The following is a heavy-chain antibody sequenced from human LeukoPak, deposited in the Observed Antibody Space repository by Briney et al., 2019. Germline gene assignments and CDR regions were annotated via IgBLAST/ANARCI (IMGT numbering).Heavy chain of an antibody. D-gene: IGHD5-24*01. V-gene: IGHV4-59*01. J-gene: IGHJ1*01. Sequence: PSETLSLTCTVSGVSISSYFWTWFRQPPGKGLERIVYIYHSGTTNYNPSLKSRVSISVDTSKTQFSLNLRSVTAADTAVYYCAQMAPFSPSFSQQWGQGTLVTVSS. CDR3: AQMAPFSPSFSQQ. CDR1: GVSISSYF. CDR2: IYHSGTT.